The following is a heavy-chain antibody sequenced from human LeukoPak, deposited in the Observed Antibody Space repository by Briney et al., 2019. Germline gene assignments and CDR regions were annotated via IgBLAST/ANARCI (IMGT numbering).Heavy chain of an antibody. CDR1: GGSISSYY. V-gene: IGHV4-59*08. CDR2: IYYSGST. Sequence: SETLSLTCTVSGGSISSYYWSWIRQPPGKGLEWIGYIYYSGSTNYNPSLKSRVTISLDTSKNQISLRLSSVTAADTAVYYCARKEYGNSKFDYWGQGTLVTVSS. D-gene: IGHD1-1*01. CDR3: ARKEYGNSKFDY. J-gene: IGHJ4*02.